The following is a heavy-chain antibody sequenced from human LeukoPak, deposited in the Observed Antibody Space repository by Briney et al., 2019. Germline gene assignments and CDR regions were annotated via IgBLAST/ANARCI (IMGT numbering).Heavy chain of an antibody. CDR2: INPNSGVP. CDR1: AYMLTAYH. J-gene: IGHJ2*01. D-gene: IGHD4-17*01. CDR3: ARQADYGGNFWFFDL. Sequence: KVSCKASAYMLTAYHVTWVRQAPGQGLEWMGWINPNSGVPKYAQKFLGRITMTSDTSISTATMELSSLTFDDTAIYYCARQADYGGNFWFFDLWGRGTLVTVSS. V-gene: IGHV1-2*02.